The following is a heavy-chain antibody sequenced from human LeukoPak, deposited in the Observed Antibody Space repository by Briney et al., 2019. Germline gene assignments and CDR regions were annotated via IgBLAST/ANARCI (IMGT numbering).Heavy chain of an antibody. CDR2: INPNSGGT. CDR3: ARGWVAAAGTADAFDI. CDR1: GYTFTSYG. J-gene: IGHJ3*02. V-gene: IGHV1-2*02. D-gene: IGHD6-13*01. Sequence: ASVKVSCKASGYTFTSYGISWVRQAPGQGLEWMGWINPNSGGTNYAQKFQGRVTMTRDTSISTAYMELSRLRSDDTAVYYCARGWVAAAGTADAFDIWGQGTMVTVSS.